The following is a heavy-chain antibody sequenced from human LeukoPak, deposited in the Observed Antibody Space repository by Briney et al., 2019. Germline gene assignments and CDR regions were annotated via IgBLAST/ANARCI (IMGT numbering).Heavy chain of an antibody. Sequence: EASVKVSCKASGYSFTGYYMHWVRQAPGQGLEWMGWINPNSGGTNFAQKFQGRLTMTRDTSISTAYIELSRLRSDDTAVYYCARGTPYGSGSYYWSWGQGTLVSVSS. J-gene: IGHJ5*02. CDR2: INPNSGGT. D-gene: IGHD3-10*01. V-gene: IGHV1-2*02. CDR1: GYSFTGYY. CDR3: ARGTPYGSGSYYWS.